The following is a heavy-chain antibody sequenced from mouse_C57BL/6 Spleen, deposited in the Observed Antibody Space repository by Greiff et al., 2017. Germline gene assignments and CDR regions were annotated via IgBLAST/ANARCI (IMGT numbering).Heavy chain of an antibody. CDR1: GFTFSDYG. Sequence: EVQLVESGGGLVKPGGSLKLSCAASGFTFSDYGMHWVRQAPEKGLEWVAYISSGSSTIYYADTVKGRFTISRDNAKNTLFLQMTSLRSEDTAMYYCARPFITTVVAPYAMDYWGQGTSVTVSS. D-gene: IGHD1-1*01. V-gene: IGHV5-17*01. CDR3: ARPFITTVVAPYAMDY. CDR2: ISSGSSTI. J-gene: IGHJ4*01.